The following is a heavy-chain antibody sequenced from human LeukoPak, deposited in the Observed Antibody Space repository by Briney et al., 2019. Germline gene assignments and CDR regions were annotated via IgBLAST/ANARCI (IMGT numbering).Heavy chain of an antibody. CDR1: GFTFTSYW. Sequence: GGSLRLSCAASGFTFTSYWMHWVRQAPGKGLAWVSLINTDGSSTNYADSVKGRFTISRDNAKNTLYLQMNSLRAEDTAVYYCARAQNSWGQGTLVTVSS. CDR3: ARAQNS. J-gene: IGHJ4*02. V-gene: IGHV3-74*01. CDR2: INTDGSST.